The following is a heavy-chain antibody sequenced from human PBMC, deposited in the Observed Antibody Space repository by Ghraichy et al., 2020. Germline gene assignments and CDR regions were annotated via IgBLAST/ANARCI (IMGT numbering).Heavy chain of an antibody. CDR1: GGSISSYY. D-gene: IGHD4-17*01. V-gene: IGHV4-59*01. CDR2: IYYSGST. CDR3: ARAPPGNYGDYWFDP. Sequence: SETLSLTCTVSGGSISSYYWSWIRQPPGKGLEWIGYIYYSGSTNYNPSLKSRVTISVDTSKNQFSLKLSSVTAADTAVYYCARAPPGNYGDYWFDPWGQGTLVTVSS. J-gene: IGHJ5*02.